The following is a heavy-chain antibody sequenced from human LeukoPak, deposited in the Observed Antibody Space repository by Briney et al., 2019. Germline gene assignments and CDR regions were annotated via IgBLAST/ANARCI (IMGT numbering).Heavy chain of an antibody. V-gene: IGHV4-34*01. CDR1: GGSFRGYY. CDR3: ARVSRWTDY. D-gene: IGHD4-23*01. CDR2: INHSGST. Sequence: PSETLSLTCAVYGGSFRGYYWSWLRQPPGKGLEWIGEINHSGSTNYNPSLKSRVTISVDTSKNQFSLKLSSVTAADTAVYYCARVSRWTDYWGQGTLVTVSS. J-gene: IGHJ4*02.